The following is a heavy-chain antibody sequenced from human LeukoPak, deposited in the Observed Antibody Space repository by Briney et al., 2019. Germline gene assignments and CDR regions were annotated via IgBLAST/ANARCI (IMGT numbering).Heavy chain of an antibody. Sequence: ASVKVSCKASGGTFSSYAISWVRQAPGQGLEWMGGIIPIFGTANYAQKFQGRVTITADKSTSTAYMELSSLRSEDTAVYYCARAPGGSSGWYNYCYYYMDVWGKGTTVTVSS. J-gene: IGHJ6*03. D-gene: IGHD6-19*01. CDR1: GGTFSSYA. V-gene: IGHV1-69*06. CDR2: IIPIFGTA. CDR3: ARAPGGSSGWYNYCYYYMDV.